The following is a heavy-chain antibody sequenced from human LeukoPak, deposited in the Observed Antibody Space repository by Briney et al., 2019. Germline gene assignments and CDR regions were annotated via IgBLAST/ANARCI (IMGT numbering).Heavy chain of an antibody. V-gene: IGHV3-11*06. CDR1: GFTVRNNY. D-gene: IGHD2-15*01. Sequence: GGSLRLSCAASGFTVRNNYMSWVRQAPGKGLEWVSRISGGSPVIDYADSVKGRFTISRENAKNSLYLQMNSLRAEDTAVYYCTRGYYRVDFWGQGTLVTVSS. CDR2: ISGGSPVI. J-gene: IGHJ4*02. CDR3: TRGYYRVDF.